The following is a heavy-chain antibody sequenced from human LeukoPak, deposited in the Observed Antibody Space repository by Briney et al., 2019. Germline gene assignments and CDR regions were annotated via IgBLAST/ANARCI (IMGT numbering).Heavy chain of an antibody. CDR2: ISAYNGNT. Sequence: GASVKVSCKASGYTFTGYYMHWVRQAPGQGLEWMGWISAYNGNTNYAQKLQGRVTMTTDTSTSTAYMELSSLRSEDTAVYYCARARYCSGGSCYNLAYWGQGTLVTVSS. CDR1: GYTFTGYY. D-gene: IGHD2-15*01. V-gene: IGHV1-18*04. J-gene: IGHJ4*02. CDR3: ARARYCSGGSCYNLAY.